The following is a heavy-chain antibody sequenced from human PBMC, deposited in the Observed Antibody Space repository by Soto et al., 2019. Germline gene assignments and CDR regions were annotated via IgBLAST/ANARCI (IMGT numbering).Heavy chain of an antibody. J-gene: IGHJ5*02. Sequence: SVKVSCKASGGTFSSYAISWVRQAPGQGLEWMGGIIPIFGTANYAQKFQGRVTITADESTSTAYMELSSLRSEDTAVYYCAREAAVAGIAGEFDPWGQGTLVTVSS. CDR2: IIPIFGTA. CDR1: GGTFSSYA. D-gene: IGHD6-19*01. CDR3: AREAAVAGIAGEFDP. V-gene: IGHV1-69*13.